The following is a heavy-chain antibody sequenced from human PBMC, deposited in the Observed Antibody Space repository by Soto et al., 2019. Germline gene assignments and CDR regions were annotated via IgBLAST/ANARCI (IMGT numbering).Heavy chain of an antibody. CDR3: AAGLDY. CDR1: GFTFSNYG. V-gene: IGHV3-23*01. CDR2: IDGTGGST. J-gene: IGHJ4*02. Sequence: EVQLLESGGGLVQHGRSLRLSCAASGFTFSNYGMKWVRQAPGKGLEWVSGIDGTGGSTYYADSVKGRFTISRDNSKNTLYLQMNSLIAEDTAIYYCAAGLDYWGQGTLVTVSS.